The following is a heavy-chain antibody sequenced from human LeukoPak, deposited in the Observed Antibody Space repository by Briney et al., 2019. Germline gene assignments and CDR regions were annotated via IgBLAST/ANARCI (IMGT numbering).Heavy chain of an antibody. CDR3: ARGGGLPIDY. V-gene: IGHV4-30-2*01. D-gene: IGHD3-16*01. Sequence: SETLSLTCTVSGGSISSGGYSWSWIRQPPGKGLEWIGYIYHSGSTYYNPSLKSRVTISVDRSKNQFSLKLSSVTAADTAVYYCARGGGLPIDYWGQGTLVTVSS. CDR1: GGSISSGGYS. J-gene: IGHJ4*02. CDR2: IYHSGST.